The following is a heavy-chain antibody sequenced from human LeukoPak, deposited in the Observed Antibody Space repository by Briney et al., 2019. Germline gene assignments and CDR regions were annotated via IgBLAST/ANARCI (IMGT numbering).Heavy chain of an antibody. CDR3: ARHGSYYGSGSYYG. Sequence: SETLSLTCAVNGGSFSGDFWSWIRQSPGKGLEWIGEINHSGSTNYNPSLKSRVTISVDTSKNQFSLKLSSVTAADTAVYYCARHGSYYGSGSYYGWGQGTLVTVSS. CDR2: INHSGST. V-gene: IGHV4-34*01. J-gene: IGHJ4*02. CDR1: GGSFSGDF. D-gene: IGHD3-10*01.